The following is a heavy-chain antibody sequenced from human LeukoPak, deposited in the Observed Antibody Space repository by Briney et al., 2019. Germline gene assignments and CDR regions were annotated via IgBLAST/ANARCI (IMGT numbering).Heavy chain of an antibody. CDR2: INPNSGGT. CDR3: ARGGIVPAAIKFD. V-gene: IGHV1-2*02. Sequence: ASVKVSCKASGYTFTGYYMHWVRQAPGQGLEWMGWINPNSGGTNYAQKFQGRVTMTRDTSTSTVYMELSSLRSEDTAVYYCARGGIVPAAIKFDWGQGTLVTVSS. D-gene: IGHD2-2*02. CDR1: GYTFTGYY. J-gene: IGHJ4*02.